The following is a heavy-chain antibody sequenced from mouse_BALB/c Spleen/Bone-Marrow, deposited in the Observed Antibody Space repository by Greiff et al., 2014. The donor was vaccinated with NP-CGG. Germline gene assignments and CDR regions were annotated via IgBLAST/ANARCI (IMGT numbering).Heavy chain of an antibody. Sequence: VQLQQSGAELIRPGTSVKVSCKASGYAFTNYLIEWVKQRPGQGLEWIGVINPGSGGTNYNEKFEGKATLTADKSSSTAYMQLSSLTSDDSAVYFCARSRYGKGAMDYWGQGTSVTVSS. CDR2: INPGSGGT. J-gene: IGHJ4*01. V-gene: IGHV1-54*01. D-gene: IGHD2-10*02. CDR3: ARSRYGKGAMDY. CDR1: GYAFTNYL.